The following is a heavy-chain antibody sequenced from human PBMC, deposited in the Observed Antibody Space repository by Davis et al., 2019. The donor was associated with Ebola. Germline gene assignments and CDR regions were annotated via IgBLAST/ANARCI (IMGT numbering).Heavy chain of an antibody. Sequence: ASVQDSCKASGYTFINYGITWVRQPPAQGREWMGWFNPHNGNTNYAQNVQGRVTMTTDTSTSTAYMEVGSLKSDDTAVYYCARAQFPTTSDHWGQGTLVTVSS. CDR1: GYTFINYG. CDR3: ARAQFPTTSDH. J-gene: IGHJ4*02. V-gene: IGHV1-18*04. CDR2: FNPHNGNT. D-gene: IGHD1-1*01.